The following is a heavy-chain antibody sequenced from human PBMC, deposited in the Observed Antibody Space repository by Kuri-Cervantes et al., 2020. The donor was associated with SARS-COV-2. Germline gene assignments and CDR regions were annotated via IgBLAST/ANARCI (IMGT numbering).Heavy chain of an antibody. Sequence: ASVKVSCKASGYTFASYSIHWMRQAPGQRLEWLGWINAGNDDTQSSQKFQGRVTITRDTSADTAYMELSNLRSEDTAIYYCAKGHHSGAWRTDSWGQGTLVTGSS. J-gene: IGHJ4*02. CDR2: INAGNDDT. D-gene: IGHD3-10*01. CDR3: AKGHHSGAWRTDS. CDR1: GYTFASYS. V-gene: IGHV1-3*01.